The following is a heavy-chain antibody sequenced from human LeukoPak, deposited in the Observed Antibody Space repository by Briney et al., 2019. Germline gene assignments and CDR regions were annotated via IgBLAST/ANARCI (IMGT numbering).Heavy chain of an antibody. J-gene: IGHJ4*02. CDR3: AVYSGYDPSFDY. D-gene: IGHD5-12*01. V-gene: IGHV1-69*06. CDR2: IIPIFGTA. CDR1: GGTFSSYA. Sequence: SVKVSCKASGGTFSSYAISWVRQAPGQGLEWMGGIIPIFGTANYAQKFQGRVTITADKSTSTAYMELSRLRSDDTAVYYCAVYSGYDPSFDYWGQGTLVTVSS.